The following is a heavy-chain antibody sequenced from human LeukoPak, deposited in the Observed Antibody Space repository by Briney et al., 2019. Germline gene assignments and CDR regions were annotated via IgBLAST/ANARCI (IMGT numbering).Heavy chain of an antibody. J-gene: IGHJ4*02. Sequence: SETLSLTCAVYGGSFSGYYWSWIRQPPGKGLEWIGEINHSGSTNYNPSLKSRVTISVDTSKNQFSLKLSSVTAADTAVYYCARGRRITMVRGVIHKYYFDYWGQGTLVTVSS. V-gene: IGHV4-34*01. CDR1: GGSFSGYY. CDR3: ARGRRITMVRGVIHKYYFDY. CDR2: INHSGST. D-gene: IGHD3-10*01.